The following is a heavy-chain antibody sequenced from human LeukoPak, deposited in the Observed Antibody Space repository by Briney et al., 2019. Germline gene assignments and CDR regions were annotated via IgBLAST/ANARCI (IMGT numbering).Heavy chain of an antibody. CDR3: ARGRVISFLPGAFDY. D-gene: IGHD2-21*01. Sequence: PSETLSLTCTVSGGSLSSYYWSWIRQPPGKGLEWIGYIYYCGSTNYNPSLMSRGTIPLSTPKNQLPLKPSSVTAADTAAYYCARGRVISFLPGAFDYWGRGPLVTVSS. J-gene: IGHJ4*02. V-gene: IGHV4-59*01. CDR1: GGSLSSYY. CDR2: IYYCGST.